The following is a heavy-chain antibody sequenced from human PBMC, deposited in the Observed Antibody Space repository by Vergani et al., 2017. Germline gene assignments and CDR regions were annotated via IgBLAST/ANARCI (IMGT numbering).Heavy chain of an antibody. V-gene: IGHV3-23*01. J-gene: IGHJ4*02. D-gene: IGHD2-2*01. CDR1: GFTFSSYA. Sequence: EVQLLESGGGLVQPGGSLRLSCAASGFTFSSYAMSWVRQAPGKGLEWDSTISGSGGSTYYADSVKGRFTISRDNSKNTLYLQMNSLRAADTAVYFCAKRPAAGIDSWGQGTLVTVSS. CDR3: AKRPAAGIDS. CDR2: ISGSGGST.